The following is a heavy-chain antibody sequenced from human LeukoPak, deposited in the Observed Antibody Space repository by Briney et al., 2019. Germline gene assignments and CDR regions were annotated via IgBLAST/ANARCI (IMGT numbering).Heavy chain of an antibody. CDR2: ISSSSSYT. J-gene: IGHJ4*02. Sequence: GGSLRLSCAASGFTFSSYSMNWVRQAPGKGLEWVSSISSSSSYTYYADSVKGRFTTSRDNAKNSLYLQMNSLRAEDTAVYYCARDPDYWGQGTLVTVSS. CDR1: GFTFSSYS. V-gene: IGHV3-21*01. CDR3: ARDPDY.